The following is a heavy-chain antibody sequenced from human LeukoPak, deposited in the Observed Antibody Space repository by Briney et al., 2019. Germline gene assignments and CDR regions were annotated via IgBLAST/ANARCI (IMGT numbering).Heavy chain of an antibody. V-gene: IGHV1-18*04. J-gene: IGHJ5*02. D-gene: IGHD2-21*02. CDR2: INTNNGNT. Sequence: GASVKVSCKASGYTFNTYGICWVRQAPGQGPEWMGWINTNNGNTNYAQKFQGRVTMTTDTSTSTAYMEVRSLRSDDTAVYYCARMACTGDCYRFDPWGQGTLVTVTS. CDR3: ARMACTGDCYRFDP. CDR1: GYTFNTYG.